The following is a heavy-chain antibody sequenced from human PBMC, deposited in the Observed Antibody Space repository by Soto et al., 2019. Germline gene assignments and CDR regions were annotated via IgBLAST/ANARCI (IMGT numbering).Heavy chain of an antibody. CDR2: MSGGGETT. Sequence: EVQLLESGGGFVQPGGSLRLPCAASGLTFSSYPMTWGRQAPGKGVEWVSAMSGGGETTYYADSVKGRFTISRDNSRNTLYLQMNSLRADDSAAYYCAKWHTYYYDSRGFSGFDCWGRGTLVTVSS. J-gene: IGHJ4*02. V-gene: IGHV3-23*01. D-gene: IGHD3-22*01. CDR3: AKWHTYYYDSRGFSGFDC. CDR1: GLTFSSYP.